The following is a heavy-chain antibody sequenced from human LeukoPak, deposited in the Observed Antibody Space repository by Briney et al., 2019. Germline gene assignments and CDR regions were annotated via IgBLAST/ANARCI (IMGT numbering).Heavy chain of an antibody. CDR3: ARDLPPYYFDY. CDR1: GGIFSSYA. V-gene: IGHV1-69*04. CDR2: IIPILGIA. J-gene: IGHJ4*02. Sequence: SVKVSCKASGGIFSSYAISWVRQAPGQGLEWMGRIIPILGIANYAQKFQGRVTITADKTTSTAYMDLSSLRSEDTAVYYCARDLPPYYFDYWGQGTLVTVSS.